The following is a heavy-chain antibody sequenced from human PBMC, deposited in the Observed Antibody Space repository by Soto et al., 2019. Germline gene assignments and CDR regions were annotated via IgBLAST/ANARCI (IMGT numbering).Heavy chain of an antibody. V-gene: IGHV3-23*01. CDR1: GFTFSSYA. J-gene: IGHJ4*02. D-gene: IGHD3-9*01. CDR3: AKERDYDILTGLTDY. CDR2: ISGSGGST. Sequence: GGSLRLSRAASGFTFSSYAMSWVRQAPGKGLEWVSAISGSGGSTYYADSVKGRFTISRDNSKNTLYLQMNSLRAEDTAVYYCAKERDYDILTGLTDYWGQGTLVTVSS.